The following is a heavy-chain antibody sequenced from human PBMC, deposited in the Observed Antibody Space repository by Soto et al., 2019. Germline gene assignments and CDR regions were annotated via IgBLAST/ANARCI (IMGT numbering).Heavy chain of an antibody. V-gene: IGHV4-59*07. CDR3: ARGSSSWYFDY. Sequence: SDTLYLTRTASSETISIYHLSWIRQPPGKGLEWIGYIYYSGSTNYNPSLKSRVTISVDTSKNQFSLKLSSVTAADTAVYYCARGSSSWYFDYWGQGTLVTVSS. D-gene: IGHD6-13*01. J-gene: IGHJ4*02. CDR1: SETISIYH. CDR2: IYYSGST.